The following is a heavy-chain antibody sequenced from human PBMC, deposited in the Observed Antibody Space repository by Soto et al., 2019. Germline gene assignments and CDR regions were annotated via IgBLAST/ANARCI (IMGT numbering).Heavy chain of an antibody. V-gene: IGHV4-39*01. CDR1: GGSISSSSYY. CDR3: ARGFAGVAASNWFDP. D-gene: IGHD2-15*01. CDR2: IYYSGST. Sequence: QLQLQESGPGLVKPSETLSLTCTVSGGSISSSSYYWGWIRQPPGKGLEWIGSIYYSGSTYYNPSLKSRVTISVDTSKNQFSLKLSSVTAADTAVYYCARGFAGVAASNWFDPWGQGTLVTVSS. J-gene: IGHJ5*02.